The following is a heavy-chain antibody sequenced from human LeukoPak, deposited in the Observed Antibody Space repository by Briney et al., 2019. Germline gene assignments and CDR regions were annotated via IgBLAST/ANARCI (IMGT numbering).Heavy chain of an antibody. CDR2: IYHSGST. V-gene: IGHV4-30-2*01. CDR3: ARAGSSSGGY. CDR1: GGSISSGGYY. J-gene: IGHJ4*02. Sequence: SQTLSLTCTVSGGSISSGGYYWSWIRQPPGKGLEWIGYIYHSGSTYYNPSLKSRVTISVDRSKNQFSLKLSSVTAADTAVYYCARAGSSSGGYWGQGTLVTVSS. D-gene: IGHD6-13*01.